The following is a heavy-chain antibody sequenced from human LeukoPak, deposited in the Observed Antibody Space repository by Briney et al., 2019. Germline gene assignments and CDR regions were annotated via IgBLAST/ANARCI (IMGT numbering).Heavy chain of an antibody. CDR2: INHSGST. V-gene: IGHV4-34*01. CDR3: ARGLVRGDCSSTSCSNWFDP. Sequence: SETLSLTCAVYGGSFSGYYWSWIRQPPGKGLEWIGEINHSGSTNYNPSLKSRVTISVDTSKNQFSLKLSSVTAVDTAVYYCARGLVRGDCSSTSCSNWFDPWGQGTLVTVSS. J-gene: IGHJ5*02. CDR1: GGSFSGYY. D-gene: IGHD2-2*01.